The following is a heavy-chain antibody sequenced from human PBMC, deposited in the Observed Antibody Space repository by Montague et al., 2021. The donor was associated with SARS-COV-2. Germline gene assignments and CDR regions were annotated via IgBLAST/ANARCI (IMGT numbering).Heavy chain of an antibody. CDR2: IYYSGST. J-gene: IGHJ5*02. Sequence: ETLSLTCTVSGGSISSSSYYWGWIRQPPGKGLEWIGSIYYSGSTYYNPSLKSRVTISVDTSKNQFSLKLSSVTAADTAVYYCARQGSGSYYNWFDPWGQGTLFPVAA. D-gene: IGHD1-26*01. V-gene: IGHV4-39*01. CDR1: GGSISSSSYY. CDR3: ARQGSGSYYNWFDP.